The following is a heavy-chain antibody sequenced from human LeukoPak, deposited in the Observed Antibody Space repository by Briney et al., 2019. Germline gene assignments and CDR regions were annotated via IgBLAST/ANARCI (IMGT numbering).Heavy chain of an antibody. CDR2: IYYSGST. V-gene: IGHV4-59*01. D-gene: IGHD5-12*01. Sequence: SETLSLTCTVSGGSINSYYWSWIRQPPGKGLEWIGYIYYSGSTNYNPSLKSRVTISVDTSKNQFSLKLSSVTAADTAVYYCARGHYSGYDYWGQGTLVTVSS. J-gene: IGHJ4*02. CDR1: GGSINSYY. CDR3: ARGHYSGYDY.